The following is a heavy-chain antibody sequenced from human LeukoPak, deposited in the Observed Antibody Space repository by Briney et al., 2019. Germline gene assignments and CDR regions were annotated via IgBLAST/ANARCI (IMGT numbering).Heavy chain of an antibody. CDR3: ATKTSFEY. Sequence: GGSLRLSCVASGFSFYTLDMSWVRQAPGKGLEWVSTIGGTGVVKVYADSVKGRFSIPRDNTENTLYLQMNNLGVEDTAIYFCATKTSFEYWGQGTLVTVSS. D-gene: IGHD2-2*01. V-gene: IGHV3-23*01. CDR1: GFSFYTLD. CDR2: IGGTGVVK. J-gene: IGHJ4*02.